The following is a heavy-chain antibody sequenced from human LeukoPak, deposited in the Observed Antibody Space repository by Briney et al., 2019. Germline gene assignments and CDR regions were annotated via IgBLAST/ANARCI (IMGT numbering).Heavy chain of an antibody. CDR3: ARGIWLAPFDY. CDR1: GGSISSYY. D-gene: IGHD6-19*01. Sequence: PSETLSLTCTVSGGSISSYYWSWIRQPPGQGLEWIGYVYNSGSTNYNPSLKSRVTMSVDTSKNQFSLKLSSVTAADTAVYYCARGIWLAPFDYWGQGTLVTVSS. J-gene: IGHJ4*02. CDR2: VYNSGST. V-gene: IGHV4-59*12.